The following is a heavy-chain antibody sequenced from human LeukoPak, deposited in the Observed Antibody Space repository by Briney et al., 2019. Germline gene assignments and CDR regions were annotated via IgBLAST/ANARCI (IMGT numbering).Heavy chain of an antibody. CDR1: GDSVSSNSAG. CDR3: ARDRGVRAFDV. J-gene: IGHJ3*01. Sequence: SQTPSLTCAISGDSVSSNSAGWNWIRQSPSRGLEWLGRTYYRSKWYNDYAVSLKSRITINPDTSKNQFSLQLNSVTPGDTAVYYCARDRGVRAFDVWGQGTMVTVSS. V-gene: IGHV6-1*01. CDR2: TYYRSKWYN.